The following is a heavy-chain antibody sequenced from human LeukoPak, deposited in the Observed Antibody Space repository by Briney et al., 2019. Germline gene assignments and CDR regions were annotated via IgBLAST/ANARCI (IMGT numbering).Heavy chain of an antibody. D-gene: IGHD2-15*01. J-gene: IGHJ4*02. CDR3: ATYRASYFSGDSFYPAY. CDR2: ISSSSVYI. V-gene: IGHV3-21*01. CDR1: GFTFSSYS. Sequence: GGSLRLSCAASGFTFSSYSMNWVRQAPGKGLEWVSFISSSSVYIYYTDSVKGRFTISRDNAKNSLYLQMNSLRAEDTAVYYCATYRASYFSGDSFYPAYWGQGTLVTVSS.